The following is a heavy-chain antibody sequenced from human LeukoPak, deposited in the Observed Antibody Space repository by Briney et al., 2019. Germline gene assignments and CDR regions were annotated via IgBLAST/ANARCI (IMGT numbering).Heavy chain of an antibody. D-gene: IGHD4-11*01. J-gene: IGHJ5*02. CDR2: ISSSSSYI. Sequence: GSLRLSCAASGFTFSSYSMNWVRQAPGKGLEWVSSISSSSSYIYYADSVKGRFTISRDDAKNSLYLQMNSLRAEDTAVYYCARGGVTTNWFDPWGQGTLVTVSS. V-gene: IGHV3-21*01. CDR3: ARGGVTTNWFDP. CDR1: GFTFSSYS.